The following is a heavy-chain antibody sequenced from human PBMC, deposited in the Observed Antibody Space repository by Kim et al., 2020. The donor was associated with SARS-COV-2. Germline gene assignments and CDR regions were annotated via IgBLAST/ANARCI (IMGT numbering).Heavy chain of an antibody. D-gene: IGHD3-22*01. Sequence: GGSLRLSCAASGFTFSDYSMHWVRQAPGKGLEWVSRINCDGSTISYADSVKGRFTISRDNAKNSLYLQMNSLRAEDTAVYYCAKHAGRYDCCSCGYMYYG. J-gene: IGHJ6*01. CDR2: INCDGSTI. CDR3: AKHAGRYDCCSCGYMYYG. CDR1: GFTFSDYS. V-gene: IGHV3-74*01.